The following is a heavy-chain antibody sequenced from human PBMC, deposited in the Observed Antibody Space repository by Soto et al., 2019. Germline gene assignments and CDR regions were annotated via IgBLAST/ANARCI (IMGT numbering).Heavy chain of an antibody. CDR3: ARVGSSGWSPDY. Sequence: SETLSLTCTVSGSSISGHYWIWIRQSPTKGLEWIGHIFYSGNTNYNPSLKSRVTLSADTSKNQFSLRLSSGTAADTAVYYCARVGSSGWSPDYWGQGILVTVSS. V-gene: IGHV4-59*11. CDR1: GSSISGHY. CDR2: IFYSGNT. D-gene: IGHD6-19*01. J-gene: IGHJ4*02.